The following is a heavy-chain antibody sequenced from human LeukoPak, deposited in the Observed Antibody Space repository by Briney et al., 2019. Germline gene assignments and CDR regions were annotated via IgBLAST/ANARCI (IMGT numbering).Heavy chain of an antibody. CDR3: ARRGQLVDWFDP. J-gene: IGHJ5*02. CDR2: IYYSGST. D-gene: IGHD6-13*01. V-gene: IGHV4-59*08. Sequence: SETLSLICAVSGGSISSYYRSWIRQPPGKGLEWIGYIYYSGSTNYNPSLKRRVTISVDTSKNQFSLKLSSVTATDTAVYYCARRGQLVDWFDPWGQGTLVTVSS. CDR1: GGSISSYY.